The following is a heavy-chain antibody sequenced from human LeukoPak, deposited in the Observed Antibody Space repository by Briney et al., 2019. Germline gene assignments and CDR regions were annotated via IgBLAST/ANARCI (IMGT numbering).Heavy chain of an antibody. V-gene: IGHV4-4*02. D-gene: IGHD4-11*01. J-gene: IGHJ5*02. CDR3: ARDRRDMYDYINEQGLSWFDP. CDR1: GGSISSSNC. Sequence: PSETLSLTCAVSGGSISSSNCWSWVRHPPGKGLEWIGYIYYSGSTSYNPSLKSRVTTSVDTSKNQFSLKLSSVTAADTAVYYCARDRRDMYDYINEQGLSWFDPWGQGTLVTVSS. CDR2: IYYSGST.